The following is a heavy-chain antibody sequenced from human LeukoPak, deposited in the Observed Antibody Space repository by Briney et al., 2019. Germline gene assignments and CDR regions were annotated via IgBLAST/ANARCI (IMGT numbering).Heavy chain of an antibody. J-gene: IGHJ4*02. CDR2: LSSSSTYI. CDR3: ARDQGGSDPYYFDY. CDR1: GFTFSSYN. D-gene: IGHD1-26*01. Sequence: GGSLRLSCAASGFTFSSYNMNWVRQAPARGLEGVSSLSSSSTYIYYADSVKGRFTISRDNAKKSLYLQMSSLRAEDTAVYYCARDQGGSDPYYFDYWGQGTLVTVSS. V-gene: IGHV3-21*01.